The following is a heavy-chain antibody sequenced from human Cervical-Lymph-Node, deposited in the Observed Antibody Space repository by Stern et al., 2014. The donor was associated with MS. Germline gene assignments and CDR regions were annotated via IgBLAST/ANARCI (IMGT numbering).Heavy chain of an antibody. Sequence: QVTLRESGPVLVKPTETLMLTCTVSGFSLSNARMGVSWIRQPPGKALEGLAPIFLNGEKAYSTSLKSRLTISKDTSKSQVVLTMTNMDPVDTATYFCARILYDGAYRGDYWGQGTLVTVSS. V-gene: IGHV2-26*01. D-gene: IGHD3-10*01. CDR2: IFLNGEK. J-gene: IGHJ4*02. CDR1: GFSLSNARMG. CDR3: ARILYDGAYRGDY.